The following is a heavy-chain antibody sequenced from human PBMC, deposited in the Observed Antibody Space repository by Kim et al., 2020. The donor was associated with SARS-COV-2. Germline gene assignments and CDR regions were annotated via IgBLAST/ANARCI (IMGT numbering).Heavy chain of an antibody. Sequence: GGSLRLSCAASGFTFSSYAMHWVRQAPGKGLEWVAVISYDGSNKYYADSVKGRFTISRDNSKNTLYLQMNSLRAEDTAVYYCAREEKQWLLYWGQGTLVTVSS. CDR1: GFTFSSYA. J-gene: IGHJ4*02. D-gene: IGHD6-19*01. V-gene: IGHV3-30-3*01. CDR3: AREEKQWLLY. CDR2: ISYDGSNK.